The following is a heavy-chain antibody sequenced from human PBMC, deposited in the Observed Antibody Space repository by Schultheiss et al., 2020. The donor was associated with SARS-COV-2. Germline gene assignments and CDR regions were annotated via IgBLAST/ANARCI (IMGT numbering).Heavy chain of an antibody. CDR3: ARRRGTFFGVVTYYFDY. CDR1: GGSISSGGYY. V-gene: IGHV4-39*01. J-gene: IGHJ4*02. D-gene: IGHD3-3*01. CDR2: IYYSGST. Sequence: SETLSLTCTVSGGSISSGGYYWGWIRQPPGKGLEWIGSIYYSGSTYYNPSLKSRVTISVDTSKNQFSLKLSSVTAADTAVYYCARRRGTFFGVVTYYFDYWGQGSLVTVSS.